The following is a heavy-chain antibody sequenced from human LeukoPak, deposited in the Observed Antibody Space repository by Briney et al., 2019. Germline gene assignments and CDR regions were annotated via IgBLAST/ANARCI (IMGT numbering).Heavy chain of an antibody. Sequence: SETLSLTCTVSGGSISGSSLSWIRQPAGKGLEWFGRIYTSGNTNYNPSLKSRVTMSVDTSKNQFSLKLRSVTAADTAVYYCARESGSYSRIDFWGQGTLVTVSS. CDR2: IYTSGNT. D-gene: IGHD1-26*01. CDR1: GGSISGSS. J-gene: IGHJ4*02. V-gene: IGHV4-4*07. CDR3: ARESGSYSRIDF.